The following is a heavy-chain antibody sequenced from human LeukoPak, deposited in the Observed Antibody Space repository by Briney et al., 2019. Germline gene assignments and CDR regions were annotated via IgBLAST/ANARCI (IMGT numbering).Heavy chain of an antibody. Sequence: KSSETLSLTCTVSGGSISSSSYYWGWIRQPPGKGLEWIGSIYYSGSTYYNPSLKSRVTISVDTSKNQFSLKLSSVTAADTAVYYCARVTMVMCYFDYWGQGTLVTVSS. V-gene: IGHV4-39*01. CDR1: GGSISSSSYY. D-gene: IGHD3-10*01. CDR2: IYYSGST. CDR3: ARVTMVMCYFDY. J-gene: IGHJ4*02.